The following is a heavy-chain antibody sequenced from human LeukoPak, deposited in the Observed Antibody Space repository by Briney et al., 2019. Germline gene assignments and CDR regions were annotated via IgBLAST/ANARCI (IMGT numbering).Heavy chain of an antibody. CDR2: IYYSGST. Sequence: SETLSLTCTVSGGSISSGDYYWSWIRQPPGKGLEWIGYIYYSGSTYYNPSLKSRLIISVDTSKNQFSLKLTSLTAADTAVYYCARHVPYYDSDFSAWGMDVWGQGTTVTVSS. D-gene: IGHD3-16*01. J-gene: IGHJ6*02. CDR1: GGSISSGDYY. V-gene: IGHV4-30-4*01. CDR3: ARHVPYYDSDFSAWGMDV.